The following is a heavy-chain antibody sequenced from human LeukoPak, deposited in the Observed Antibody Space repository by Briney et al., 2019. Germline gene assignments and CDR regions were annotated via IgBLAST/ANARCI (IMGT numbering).Heavy chain of an antibody. CDR2: ISYDGSNK. D-gene: IGHD5-18*01. J-gene: IGHJ4*02. CDR3: ARAVGYSYGFDYFDY. CDR1: GFTFSSYA. Sequence: GESLRLSCAASGFTFSSYAMHWVRQAPGKGLEWVAVISYDGSNKYYADSVKGRFTISRDNSKNTLYLQMNSLRAEDTAVYYCARAVGYSYGFDYFDYWGQGTLVTVSS. V-gene: IGHV3-30*04.